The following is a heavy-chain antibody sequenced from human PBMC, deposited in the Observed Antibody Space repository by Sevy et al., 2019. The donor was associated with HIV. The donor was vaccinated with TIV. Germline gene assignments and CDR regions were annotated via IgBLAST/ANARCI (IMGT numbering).Heavy chain of an antibody. Sequence: SQTLSLTCTVSGGSVSSGSYYWSWIRQPPGKGLEWIGYIYYSGSTNYNPSLKSRVTISVDTSKNQFSLKLGSVTASDTAVYYCARVRKAARLIDYWGQGTLVTVSS. D-gene: IGHD6-6*01. V-gene: IGHV4-61*01. CDR1: GGSVSSGSYY. J-gene: IGHJ4*02. CDR2: IYYSGST. CDR3: ARVRKAARLIDY.